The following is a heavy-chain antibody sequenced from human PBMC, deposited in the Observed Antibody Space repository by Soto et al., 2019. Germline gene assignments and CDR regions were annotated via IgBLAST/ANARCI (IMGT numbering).Heavy chain of an antibody. J-gene: IGHJ6*02. V-gene: IGHV3-7*05. Sequence: EVQVVESGGGLVQPGGSLRLSCAASGFTLSSYWMTWVRQAPGKGLEWVANIKEDGSETYYVDSVKGRFTISRDNAKNSLYLQLTSLRAEDTAVYYCAREVLVWFGEFLEDYYYHGMDVWGQGPTVTVSS. CDR3: AREVLVWFGEFLEDYYYHGMDV. CDR1: GFTLSSYW. D-gene: IGHD3-10*01. CDR2: IKEDGSET.